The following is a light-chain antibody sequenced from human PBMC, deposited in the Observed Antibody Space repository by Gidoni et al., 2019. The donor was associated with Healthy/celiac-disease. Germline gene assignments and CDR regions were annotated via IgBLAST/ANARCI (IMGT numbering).Light chain of an antibody. CDR3: QRYNSYSYT. CDR2: NAS. Sequence: DIQLTQSPSTLSASVGDRVTIPCRASPSISSWLAWYQQKPGKAPKLLIYNASSLESTVPSRFGGSGSRTEFTLTISSLQPDDLATYCCQRYNSYSYTFGQGTKLEIK. CDR1: PSISSW. V-gene: IGKV1-5*03. J-gene: IGKJ2*01.